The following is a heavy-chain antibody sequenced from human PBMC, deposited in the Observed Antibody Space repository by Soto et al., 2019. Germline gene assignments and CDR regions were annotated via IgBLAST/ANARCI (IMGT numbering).Heavy chain of an antibody. CDR3: ASLTSWSQEYYYGMDV. Sequence: GGSLRLSCAASGFTVSSNYMSWVRQAPGKGLEWVSVIYSGGSTYYADSVKGRFTISRDNSKNTLYLQLNSLRAEDTAVYYCASLTSWSQEYYYGMDVWGQGTTVTVSS. V-gene: IGHV3-53*01. J-gene: IGHJ6*02. D-gene: IGHD2-2*01. CDR2: IYSGGST. CDR1: GFTVSSNY.